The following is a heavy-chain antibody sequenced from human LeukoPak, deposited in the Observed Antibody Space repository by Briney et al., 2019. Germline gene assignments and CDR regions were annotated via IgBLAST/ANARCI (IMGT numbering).Heavy chain of an antibody. Sequence: GGSLRLSCAASGFTFSTYSMNWVRQAPGKGLEWVSYISSSRTIYYADSVKGRFTISRDNAKNSLYLQMNSLRDEDTAVYYCAREGRPAVGTDWFDPWGQGTLVTVSS. CDR3: AREGRPAVGTDWFDP. CDR2: ISSSRTI. V-gene: IGHV3-48*02. CDR1: GFTFSTYS. J-gene: IGHJ5*02. D-gene: IGHD6-13*01.